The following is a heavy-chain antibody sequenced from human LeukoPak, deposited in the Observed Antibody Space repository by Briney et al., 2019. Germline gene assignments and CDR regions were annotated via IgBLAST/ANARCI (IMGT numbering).Heavy chain of an antibody. CDR2: IYHSGST. CDR1: GYSISSGYY. Sequence: SETLSLTCAVSGYSISSGYYWGWIRQPPGKGLEWIGSIYHSGSTYYNPSLKSRVTISVDTSKNQFSLKLSSVTAADTAVYYCATWSGYPYYSDYWGQGTLVTVSS. J-gene: IGHJ4*02. CDR3: ATWSGYPYYSDY. D-gene: IGHD3-3*01. V-gene: IGHV4-38-2*01.